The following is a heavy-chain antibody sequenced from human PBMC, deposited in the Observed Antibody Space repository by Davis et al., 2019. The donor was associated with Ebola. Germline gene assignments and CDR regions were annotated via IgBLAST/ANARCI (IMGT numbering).Heavy chain of an antibody. Sequence: GGSLRLSCAASGFTFSGSAMHWVRQASGKGLEWVGRIRSKANSYATAYAASVKGRFTISRDDSKNTAYLQMNSLKTEDTAVYYCAKGSGPYCSSTSCFTDVWGKGTTVTVSS. CDR2: IRSKANSYAT. CDR1: GFTFSGSA. D-gene: IGHD2-2*02. V-gene: IGHV3-73*01. J-gene: IGHJ6*04. CDR3: AKGSGPYCSSTSCFTDV.